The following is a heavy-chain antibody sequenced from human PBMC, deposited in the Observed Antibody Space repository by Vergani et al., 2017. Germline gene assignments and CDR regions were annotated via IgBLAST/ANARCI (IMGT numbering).Heavy chain of an antibody. J-gene: IGHJ4*02. Sequence: EVQLLESGGGLVQPGGSLRLSCAASGFTFSSYAMSWVRQAPGKGLEWVSAISGSGGSTYYADSVKGRFTISRDNSKNTLYLQMNSLRAEDTAVYYCAKEPYLTIAVAACFDYWGQGTLVTVSS. CDR3: AKEPYLTIAVAACFDY. CDR2: ISGSGGST. D-gene: IGHD6-19*01. CDR1: GFTFSSYA. V-gene: IGHV3-23*01.